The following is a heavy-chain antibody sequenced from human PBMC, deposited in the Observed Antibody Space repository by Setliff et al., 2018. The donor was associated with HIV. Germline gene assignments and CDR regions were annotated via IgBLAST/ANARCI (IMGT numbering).Heavy chain of an antibody. CDR3: ARDIDSGSYYYYYMDV. CDR1: GFTFDGYA. V-gene: IGHV3-9*01. J-gene: IGHJ6*03. D-gene: IGHD1-26*01. Sequence: PGGSLRLSCAASGFTFDGYAMHWVRQAPGKGLEWVSGISWDSGRVSYADPVKGRFTIARDNAKNSLYLQMNSLRPEDTALYYCARDIDSGSYYYYYMDVWGKGTTVTVSS. CDR2: ISWDSGRV.